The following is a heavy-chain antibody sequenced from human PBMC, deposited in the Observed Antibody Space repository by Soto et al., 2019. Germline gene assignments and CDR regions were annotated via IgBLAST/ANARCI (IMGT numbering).Heavy chain of an antibody. D-gene: IGHD6-6*01. V-gene: IGHV1-8*01. CDR2: MNPNSGNT. J-gene: IGHJ6*02. CDR3: ARGNNAGPRGSSIAARRSGRIGMDV. Sequence: GASVKVSCKASGYTFTSYDINWVRQATGQGLEWMGWMNPNSGNTGYAQKFQGRVTMTRNTSISTAYMELSSLRSEDTAVYYCARGNNAGPRGSSIAARRSGRIGMDVWGQGTTVTVSS. CDR1: GYTFTSYD.